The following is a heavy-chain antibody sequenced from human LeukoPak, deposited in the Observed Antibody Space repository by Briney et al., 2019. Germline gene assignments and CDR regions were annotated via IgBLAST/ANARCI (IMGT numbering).Heavy chain of an antibody. D-gene: IGHD7-27*01. CDR2: IDDGGNT. CDR3: ARFSRLTWGYWGYAFDI. CDR1: GGSFSDYF. Sequence: SETLSRTYSVYGGSFSDYFWSWIGQSPGKGLEWIGEIDDGGNTNYNPSLMSRVIVSMEKSKKQFSLVMRSVAAADTAVYYCARFSRLTWGYWGYAFDIWGQGTTVIVSS. V-gene: IGHV4-34*01. J-gene: IGHJ3*02.